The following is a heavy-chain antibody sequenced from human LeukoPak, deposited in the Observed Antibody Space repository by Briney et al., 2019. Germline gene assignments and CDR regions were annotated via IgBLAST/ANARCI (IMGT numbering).Heavy chain of an antibody. CDR2: ISAYNGNT. J-gene: IGHJ5*02. V-gene: IGHV1-18*01. D-gene: IGHD2-2*01. Sequence: GASVKVSCKASGYTFTSYGISWVRQAPGQGLEWMGWISAYNGNTNYARKLQGRVTMTTDTSTSTAYMELRSLRSDDTAVYYCARDPVGYCSSTSCYPNWFDPWGQGTLVTVSS. CDR1: GYTFTSYG. CDR3: ARDPVGYCSSTSCYPNWFDP.